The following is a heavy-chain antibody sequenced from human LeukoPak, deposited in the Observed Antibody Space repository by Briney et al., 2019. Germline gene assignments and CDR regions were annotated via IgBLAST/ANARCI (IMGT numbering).Heavy chain of an antibody. CDR3: ARIRVGRGYYYYYMDV. D-gene: IGHD1-26*01. V-gene: IGHV1-2*02. J-gene: IGHJ6*03. Sequence: ASVKVSCKASGYTFTGYYMHWVRQAPGQGLEWMGWINPNSGGTNYAQKFQGRVTMTRDTSISTAYMELSRLRSDDTAVYYCARIRVGRGYYYYYMDVWGKGTTVTVSS. CDR2: INPNSGGT. CDR1: GYTFTGYY.